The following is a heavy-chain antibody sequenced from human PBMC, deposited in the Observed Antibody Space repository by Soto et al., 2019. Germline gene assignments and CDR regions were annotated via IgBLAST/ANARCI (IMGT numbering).Heavy chain of an antibody. D-gene: IGHD6-13*01. V-gene: IGHV2-26*01. CDR3: ARIPRIAAAGRGSYYFDC. CDR1: GFSLSNARMG. Sequence: QVTLKESGPVLVKPTETLTLTCTVSGFSLSNARMGVSWIRQPPGKALEWLAHIFSNDEKSYNTSLKSRLTISNNTSKSQVGLTMTNMDPGDTATYYCARIPRIAAAGRGSYYFDCWGQGTLVTVSS. J-gene: IGHJ4*02. CDR2: IFSNDEK.